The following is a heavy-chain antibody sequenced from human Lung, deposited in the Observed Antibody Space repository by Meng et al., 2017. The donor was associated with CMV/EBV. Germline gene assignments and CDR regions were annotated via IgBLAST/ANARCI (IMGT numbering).Heavy chain of an antibody. CDR1: TFSSYS. D-gene: IGHD5-18*01. J-gene: IGHJ4*02. CDR2: ISRSSSYI. V-gene: IGHV3-21*01. CDR3: ARPPSAAVDTAMVPPYFDY. Sequence: TFSSYSMNWVRQATGKGLGWVSSISRSSSYIYYADSVKGRFTISRDNAKNSLYLQMNSLRAEDTAVYYCARPPSAAVDTAMVPPYFDYWGQGTLVTVSS.